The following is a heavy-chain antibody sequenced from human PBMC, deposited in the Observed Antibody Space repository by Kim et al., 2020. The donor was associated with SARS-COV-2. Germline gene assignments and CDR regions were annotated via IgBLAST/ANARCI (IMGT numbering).Heavy chain of an antibody. CDR3: AEVPYLTGVVAGHFDS. D-gene: IGHD2-15*01. J-gene: IGHJ4*02. Sequence: SVHGRLTISRDTATNSLYLQMNSLKTEDTASYYCAEVPYLTGVVAGHFDSWGQGTLVTVSS. V-gene: IGHV3-9*01.